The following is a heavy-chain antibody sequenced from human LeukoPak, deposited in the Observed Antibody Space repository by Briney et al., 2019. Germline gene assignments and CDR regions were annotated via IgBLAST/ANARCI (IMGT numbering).Heavy chain of an antibody. D-gene: IGHD3-10*01. CDR1: GFTFSSYA. CDR2: ISYDGSNK. CDR3: ARDFHITMVRGVISSVLDY. Sequence: PGGSLRLSCAASGFTFSSYAMHWVRQAPGKGLEWVAVISYDGSNKYYADSVKGRFTISRDNSKNTLYLQMNSLRAEDTAVYYCARDFHITMVRGVISSVLDYWGQGTLVTVSS. J-gene: IGHJ4*02. V-gene: IGHV3-30-3*01.